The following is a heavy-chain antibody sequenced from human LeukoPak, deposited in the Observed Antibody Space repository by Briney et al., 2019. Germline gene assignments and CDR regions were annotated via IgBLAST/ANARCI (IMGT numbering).Heavy chain of an antibody. J-gene: IGHJ4*02. CDR2: IKSKTDGGTT. D-gene: IGHD3-9*01. CDR3: STDQGGDILTGC. CDR1: GFTFSNYA. Sequence: GGSLRLSCAASGFTFSNYAMSWVRQAPGKGLEWVGRIKSKTDGGTTDYAAPVKGRFTISRDDSKNTLYLQMNSLKTEDTAVYYCSTDQGGDILTGCWGQGTLVTVSS. V-gene: IGHV3-15*01.